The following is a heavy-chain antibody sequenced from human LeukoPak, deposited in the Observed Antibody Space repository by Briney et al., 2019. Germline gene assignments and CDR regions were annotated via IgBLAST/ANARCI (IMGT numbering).Heavy chain of an antibody. Sequence: GGSLRLSCAASGFTVSSNYMSWVRQAPGKGLEWVSVIYSGGSTYYADSVKGRFTISRDNSENTLYLQMNSLRAEDTAVYYCARRNAGSFDYWGQGTLVTVSS. CDR2: IYSGGST. J-gene: IGHJ4*02. CDR1: GFTVSSNY. V-gene: IGHV3-53*01. CDR3: ARRNAGSFDY.